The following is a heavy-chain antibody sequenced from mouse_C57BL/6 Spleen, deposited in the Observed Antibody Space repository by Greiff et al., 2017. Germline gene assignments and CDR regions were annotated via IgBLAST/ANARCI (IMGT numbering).Heavy chain of an antibody. Sequence: QVQLRQPGAELVRPGSSVKLSCKASGYTFTSYWMHWVKQRPIQGLEWIGNIDPSDSETHYNQKFKDKATLTVDKSSSTAYMQLSSLTSEDSAVYYCARQDLTLWAMDYWGQGTSVTVSS. D-gene: IGHD1-1*02. J-gene: IGHJ4*01. V-gene: IGHV1-52*01. CDR2: IDPSDSET. CDR1: GYTFTSYW. CDR3: ARQDLTLWAMDY.